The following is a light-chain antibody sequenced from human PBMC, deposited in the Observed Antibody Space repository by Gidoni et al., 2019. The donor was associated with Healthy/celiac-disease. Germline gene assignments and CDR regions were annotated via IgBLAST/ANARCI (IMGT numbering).Light chain of an antibody. CDR2: DAY. J-gene: IGKJ2*01. V-gene: IGKV1-33*01. CDR3: QQYDNLLLT. CDR1: QDISNY. Sequence: DLQMTQSPSSLSASVGDRVTITCQASQDISNYLNWYQQKPGKAPKLLIYDAYNLETGGPSRFSGSGSGTDFTFTSSSLQHEDIATYYCQQYDNLLLTFGQGTKLEIK.